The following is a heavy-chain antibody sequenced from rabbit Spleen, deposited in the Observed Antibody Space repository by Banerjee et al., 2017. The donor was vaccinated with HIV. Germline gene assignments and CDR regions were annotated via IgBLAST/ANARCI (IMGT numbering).Heavy chain of an antibody. CDR1: GFSLNSDYV. CDR3: ARGSAAMTMVITGYYLNL. Sequence: QEQLVESGGGLFQPGGSLALTCKASGFSLNSDYVMCWVRQAPGKGLEWIGCINTSTGTTVYATWAKGRFTISRTSSPSVTLQMTSLTAADTATYFCARGSAAMTMVITGYYLNLWGPGTLVTVS. CDR2: INTSTGTT. D-gene: IGHD2-1*01. V-gene: IGHV1S45*01. J-gene: IGHJ4*01.